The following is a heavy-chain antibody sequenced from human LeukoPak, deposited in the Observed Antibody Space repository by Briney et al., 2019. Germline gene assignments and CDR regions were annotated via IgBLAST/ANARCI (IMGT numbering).Heavy chain of an antibody. V-gene: IGHV4-34*01. D-gene: IGHD1-26*01. CDR1: GGSFSGYY. CDR2: INHSGST. J-gene: IGHJ4*02. Sequence: SETLSLTCAVYGGSFSGYYWSWIRQPPGKGLEWIGEINHSGSTNYNPSLKSRVTISVDTSKNQFSLRLSSVTAADTALYYCAYSGSYGHLGYWGQGIPVTVAS. CDR3: AYSGSYGHLGY.